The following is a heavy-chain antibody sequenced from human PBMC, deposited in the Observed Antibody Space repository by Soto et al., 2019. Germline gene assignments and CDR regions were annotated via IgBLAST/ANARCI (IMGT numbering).Heavy chain of an antibody. J-gene: IGHJ4*02. V-gene: IGHV1-69*01. CDR1: GGTFSSYA. CDR3: ARGDSSSWIFDY. CDR2: VIPIFGTA. Sequence: QVRLVQSGAEVKKPGSSVKVSCKASGGTFSSYAISWVRQAPGQGLEWMGGVIPIFGTANYAQNFQGRVTITADEFIYTAYVELSSLRSEDTAVYYCARGDSSSWIFDYWGQGTLVIVSS. D-gene: IGHD6-13*01.